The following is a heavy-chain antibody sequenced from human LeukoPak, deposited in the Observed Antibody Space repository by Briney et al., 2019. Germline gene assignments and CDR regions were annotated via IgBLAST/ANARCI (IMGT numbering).Heavy chain of an antibody. D-gene: IGHD3-16*01. CDR1: GFTVSSNY. J-gene: IGHJ4*02. Sequence: GGSLRLSCAASGFTVSSNYMSWVRQAPGKGLEWVSVIYSGGSTYYADSVKGRFTISSDNSKNTLYLQLNSLRAEDTAVYYCAREKPGGTGSYYFDYWGQGTLVTVSS. V-gene: IGHV3-66*02. CDR2: IYSGGST. CDR3: AREKPGGTGSYYFDY.